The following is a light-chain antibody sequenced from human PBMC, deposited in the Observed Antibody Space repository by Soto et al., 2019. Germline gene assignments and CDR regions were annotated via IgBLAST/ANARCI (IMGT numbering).Light chain of an antibody. V-gene: IGKV3-20*01. CDR2: GAS. CDR3: QQYGSSHQS. J-gene: IGKJ1*01. CDR1: QSVNSSY. Sequence: EIVLTQSPGTLSLSPGERATLSCRASQSVNSSYLAWYQQKPGQAPRLLIYGASSRATGIPDRFSGSRSGADFTLTSSRLEPEDFVVYYCQQYGSSHQSFGQGTKGDI.